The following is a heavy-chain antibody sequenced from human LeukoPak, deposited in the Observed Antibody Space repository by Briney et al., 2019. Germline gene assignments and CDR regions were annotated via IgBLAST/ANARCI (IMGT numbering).Heavy chain of an antibody. Sequence: GASVKVSCKVSGYTLTELSMHWVRQAPGKGLEWMGGFDPEDGETIYAQKFQGRVTTTEDTSTDTAYMELSSLRSEDTAVYYCATGLIQVWLPVNFDYWGQGTLVTVSS. CDR1: GYTLTELS. D-gene: IGHD5-18*01. CDR2: FDPEDGET. J-gene: IGHJ4*02. CDR3: ATGLIQVWLPVNFDY. V-gene: IGHV1-24*01.